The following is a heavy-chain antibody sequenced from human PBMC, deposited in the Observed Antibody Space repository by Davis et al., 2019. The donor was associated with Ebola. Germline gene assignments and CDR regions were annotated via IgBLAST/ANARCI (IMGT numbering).Heavy chain of an antibody. CDR2: ISTSSSTI. CDR1: GFTFSIYR. CDR3: ARFLSGRAYYYGMDV. V-gene: IGHV3-48*01. Sequence: PGGSLRLSCAASGFTFSIYRMSWVRQAPGKGLEWLSYISTSSSTIFYADSVKGRFTISRDNAKNSLYLKMNSLRAEDTAVYYCARFLSGRAYYYGMDVWGQGTTVTVS. D-gene: IGHD3-16*01. J-gene: IGHJ6*02.